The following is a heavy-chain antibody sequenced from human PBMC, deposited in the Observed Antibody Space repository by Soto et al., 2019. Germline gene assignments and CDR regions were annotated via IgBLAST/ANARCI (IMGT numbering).Heavy chain of an antibody. CDR3: TTSDYESVGYFDY. CDR1: GFTFSNAW. Sequence: PGGSLRLSCAASGFTFSNAWMSWVRQAPGKGLEWVGRIKSKTDGGTTDYAAPVKGRFTISRDDSKNTLYLQMDSLKTEDTAVYYCTTSDYESVGYFDYWGQGTLVTVSS. J-gene: IGHJ4*02. D-gene: IGHD4-17*01. V-gene: IGHV3-15*01. CDR2: IKSKTDGGTT.